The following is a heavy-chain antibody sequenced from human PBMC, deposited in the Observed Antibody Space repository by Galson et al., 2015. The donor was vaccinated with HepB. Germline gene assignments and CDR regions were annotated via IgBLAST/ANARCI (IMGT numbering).Heavy chain of an antibody. V-gene: IGHV3-23*01. CDR1: GFTFSIYD. J-gene: IGHJ3*01. Sequence: SLRLSCATSGFTFSIYDMSWVRQAPGKGLEWVAAFSGTVDAAFYADSVKGRFTISRDNSKSTLYLQMNSLRAEDTAVYYCAKIGGRHLVSSAVGFDILGGQGTIVTVSS. CDR2: FSGTVDAA. D-gene: IGHD3-9*01. CDR3: AKIGGRHLVSSAVGFDIL.